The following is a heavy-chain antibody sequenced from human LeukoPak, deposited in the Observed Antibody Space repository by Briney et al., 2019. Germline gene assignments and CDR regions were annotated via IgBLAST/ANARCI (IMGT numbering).Heavy chain of an antibody. CDR1: GFTFSTFA. Sequence: GGSLRLSCAASGFTFSTFAMIWVRQPPGKGLEWVSSIFPSGGEIHYADSVRGRFTISRDNSKSTLSLQMNSLRAEDTAVYYCAKESLRVLPAATFDYWGQGTLVTVSS. CDR2: IFPSGGEI. J-gene: IGHJ4*02. D-gene: IGHD2-2*01. CDR3: AKESLRVLPAATFDY. V-gene: IGHV3-23*01.